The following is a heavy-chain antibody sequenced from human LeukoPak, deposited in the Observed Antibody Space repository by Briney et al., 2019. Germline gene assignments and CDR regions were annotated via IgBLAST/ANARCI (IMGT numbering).Heavy chain of an antibody. CDR2: IYTSGST. Sequence: SQTLSLTRTVSGGSISSGSYYWSWIRQPAGKGLEWIGRIYTSGSTNYNPSLKSRVTISVDTSKNQFSLKLSSVTAADTAVYYCARDYFVRSLYYYYYMDVWGKGTTVTVSS. V-gene: IGHV4-61*02. CDR3: ARDYFVRSLYYYYYMDV. D-gene: IGHD3-10*01. J-gene: IGHJ6*03. CDR1: GGSISSGSYY.